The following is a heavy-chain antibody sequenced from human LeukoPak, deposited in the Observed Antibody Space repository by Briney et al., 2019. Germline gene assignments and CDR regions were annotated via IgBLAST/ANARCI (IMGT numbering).Heavy chain of an antibody. Sequence: NPSETLSLTCTVSGGSISSYYWSWIRQPPGKGLEWIGYIYYSGSTNYNPSLKSRVTISVDTSKNQFSLKLSSVAAADTAVYYCARGDSSGWYGSIWFDPWGQGTLVTASS. CDR1: GGSISSYY. V-gene: IGHV4-59*01. CDR2: IYYSGST. CDR3: ARGDSSGWYGSIWFDP. D-gene: IGHD6-19*01. J-gene: IGHJ5*02.